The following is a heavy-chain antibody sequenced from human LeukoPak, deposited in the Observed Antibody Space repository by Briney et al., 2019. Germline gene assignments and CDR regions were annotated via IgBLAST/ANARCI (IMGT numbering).Heavy chain of an antibody. J-gene: IGHJ5*01. CDR3: ARAVLATKSEHWLDS. V-gene: IGHV4-61*02. CDR1: GGSISSGSYY. D-gene: IGHD2-8*01. Sequence: SETLSLTCTVSGGSISSGSYYWSWIRQPAGKGLEWIGRIYTSGSTNYNPSLKSRVTISVDTSKNQFSLKLSSVTAADTAVYYCARAVLATKSEHWLDSWGQGTLVTVSS. CDR2: IYTSGST.